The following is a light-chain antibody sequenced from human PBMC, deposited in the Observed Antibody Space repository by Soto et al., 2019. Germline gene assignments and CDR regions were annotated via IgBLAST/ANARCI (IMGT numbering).Light chain of an antibody. Sequence: QSALTQPASVSGSPGQSITISCTGTSSDVGNYNLVSWYQQHPGKAPKLMIYEGNKRPSGVSNRFSGSKSGNSASLTISGLQAEDEADYYCCSYAVSSTYVVFGGGTKVTVL. CDR2: EGN. CDR1: SSDVGNYNL. J-gene: IGLJ2*01. CDR3: CSYAVSSTYVV. V-gene: IGLV2-23*01.